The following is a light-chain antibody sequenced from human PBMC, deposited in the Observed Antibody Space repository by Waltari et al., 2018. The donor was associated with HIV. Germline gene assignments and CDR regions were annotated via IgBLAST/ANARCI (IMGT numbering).Light chain of an antibody. CDR2: DAS. CDR3: QQYDNPLYS. CDR1: QGIGYF. J-gene: IGKJ2*03. Sequence: IQLTQSPSSLSASVGDRVTITCQASQGIGYFLNWFRQKPGQAPKLLISDASNLRSGVPSRFSGTGSGTHFTLTISGLQPEDIATYYCQQYDNPLYSFGQGTKL. V-gene: IGKV1-33*01.